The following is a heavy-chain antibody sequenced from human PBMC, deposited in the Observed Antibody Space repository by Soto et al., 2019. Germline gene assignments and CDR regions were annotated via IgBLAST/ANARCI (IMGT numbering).Heavy chain of an antibody. CDR1: GFTFSSYV. V-gene: IGHV3-23*01. J-gene: IGHJ4*02. CDR3: ANREDIVLMVYAPPLDY. D-gene: IGHD2-8*01. Sequence: GGSLRLSCAASGFTFSSYVMSWVRQAPGKGLEWVSAISGSGGSTYYADSVKGRFTISRDNSKNTLYLQMNSLRAEDTAVYYCANREDIVLMVYAPPLDYWGQGTLVTVSS. CDR2: ISGSGGST.